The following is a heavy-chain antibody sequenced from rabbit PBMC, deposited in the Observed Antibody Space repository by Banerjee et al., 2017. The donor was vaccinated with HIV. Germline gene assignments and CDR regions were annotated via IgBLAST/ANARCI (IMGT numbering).Heavy chain of an antibody. Sequence: QEQLEESGGDLVQPGGSLTLSCKASGVSFSGDSYMCWVRQAPGKGLEWIVCIDSGSSGFTYFASWAKGRFTISKTSSTTVTLQMTSLTAADTATYFCARDLTDIIGWNFAWWGQGTLVTVS. D-gene: IGHD1-1*01. J-gene: IGHJ3*01. CDR2: IDSGSSGFT. CDR3: ARDLTDIIGWNFAW. CDR1: GVSFSGDSY. V-gene: IGHV1S45*01.